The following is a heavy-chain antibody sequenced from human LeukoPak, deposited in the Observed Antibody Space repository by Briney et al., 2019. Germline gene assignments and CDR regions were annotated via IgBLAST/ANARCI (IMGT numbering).Heavy chain of an antibody. CDR2: IYYSGST. V-gene: IGHV4-31*03. CDR3: ARSDFCSSGSCYSETYGMDV. D-gene: IGHD2-15*01. J-gene: IGHJ6*02. CDR1: GGSISSGGYY. Sequence: SETLSLTCTVSGGSISSGGYYWSWIRQHPGKGLEWIGYIYYSGSTYYNPSLKSRVTISVDTSKNQFSLKLSSVTAADTAVYYCARSDFCSSGSCYSETYGMDVWGQGTTVTVSS.